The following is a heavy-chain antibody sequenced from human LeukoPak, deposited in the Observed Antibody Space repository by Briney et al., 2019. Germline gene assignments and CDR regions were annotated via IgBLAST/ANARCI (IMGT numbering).Heavy chain of an antibody. CDR2: MNPNSGNT. CDR1: GYTFTSYD. J-gene: IGHJ6*03. V-gene: IGHV1-8*03. D-gene: IGHD6-13*01. Sequence: GASVKVSCKASGYTFTSYDINWVRQATGQGLEWMGWMNPNSGNTGYAQKFQGRVTITRNTSISTAYMELSSLRSEDTAVYYCARGIRQLVPGYYYYYMDVWGKGTTVTVSS. CDR3: ARGIRQLVPGYYYYYMDV.